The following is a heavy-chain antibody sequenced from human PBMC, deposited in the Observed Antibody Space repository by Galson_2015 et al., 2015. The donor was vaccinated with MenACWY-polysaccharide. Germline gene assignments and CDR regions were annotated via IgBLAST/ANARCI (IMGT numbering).Heavy chain of an antibody. CDR2: IYWDGDR. V-gene: IGHV2-5*04. J-gene: IGHJ6*02. Sequence: PALVKPTQTLTLTCTFSGFSLSTRGVGVAWIRQSPEKALEWLALIYWDGDRRYSPSLRSRLTITKDTSQNQVVLTMADLGPVDSGTYYCVHSVDGIWNRRTLQPGNGMDVWGQGTTVTVSS. CDR1: GFSLSTRGVG. CDR3: VHSVDGIWNRRTLQPGNGMDV. D-gene: IGHD1/OR15-1a*01.